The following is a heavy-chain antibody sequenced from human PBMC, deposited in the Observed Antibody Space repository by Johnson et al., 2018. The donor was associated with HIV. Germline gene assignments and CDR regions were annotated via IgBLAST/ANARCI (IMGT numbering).Heavy chain of an antibody. V-gene: IGHV3-9*01. J-gene: IGHJ3*02. CDR1: GFMFDDYA. CDR2: INWNSGSI. CDR3: AKDRRTYSSSADAFDI. Sequence: VQLVESGGGLAQPGRSLRLSCAASGFMFDDYAMHWVRQGPGKGLEWVSGINWNSGSIGYADSVKGRFSIFRNNAKNSLYLQMDSLRAEDTAVYYCAKDRRTYSSSADAFDIWGQGTMVTVSS. D-gene: IGHD6-6*01.